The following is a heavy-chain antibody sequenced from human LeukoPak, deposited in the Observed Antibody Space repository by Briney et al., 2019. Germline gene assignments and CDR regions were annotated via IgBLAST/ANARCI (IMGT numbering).Heavy chain of an antibody. CDR1: GFTFSDDE. V-gene: IGHV3-48*03. D-gene: IGHD4-23*01. CDR2: ISSSGSTI. CDR3: ARGSPRWIGDFDY. J-gene: IGHJ4*02. Sequence: GGSLRLSCAASGFTFSDDEMSWVRQAPGKGLEWVSYISSSGSTIYYADSVKGRFTISRDNAKNSLYLQMNSLRAEDTAVYYCARGSPRWIGDFDYWGQGTLVTVSS.